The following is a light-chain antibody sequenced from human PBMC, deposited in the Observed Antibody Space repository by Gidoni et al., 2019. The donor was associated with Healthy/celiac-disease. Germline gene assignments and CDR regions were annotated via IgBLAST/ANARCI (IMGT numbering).Light chain of an antibody. CDR1: SSDVGGYNY. V-gene: IGLV2-14*03. CDR3: SSYTSINTLVV. Sequence: QSALTQPASVSGSPGQSTTISCTGTSSDVGGYNYVPWYQQHPGKAPKLMIYDGSNRPSGVSNRFSGSKSGNTASLTISGLQAEDEADYYCSSYTSINTLVVFGGGTKLTVL. J-gene: IGLJ2*01. CDR2: DGS.